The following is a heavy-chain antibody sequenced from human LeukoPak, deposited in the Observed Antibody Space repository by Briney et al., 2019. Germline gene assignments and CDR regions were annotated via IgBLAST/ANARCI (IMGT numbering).Heavy chain of an antibody. V-gene: IGHV3-53*01. Sequence: GGSLRLSCAASGFTFSSYAMSWVRQAPGKGLEWVSVIYSGGSTYYADSVKGRFTISRDNSKNTLYLQMNSLRAEDTAVYYCARDSLDDSSGYYIDYWGQGTLVTVSS. D-gene: IGHD3-22*01. CDR1: GFTFSSYA. CDR3: ARDSLDDSSGYYIDY. CDR2: IYSGGST. J-gene: IGHJ4*02.